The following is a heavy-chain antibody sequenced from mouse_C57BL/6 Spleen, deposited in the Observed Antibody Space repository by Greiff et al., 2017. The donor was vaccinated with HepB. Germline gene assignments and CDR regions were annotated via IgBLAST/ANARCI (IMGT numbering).Heavy chain of an antibody. CDR3: ARGFTTVVAFDY. CDR1: GYTFTSYW. Sequence: VQLQQPGAELVMPGASVKLSCKASGYTFTSYWMHWVKQRPGQGLEWIGEIDPSDSYTNYNQKFKGKSTLTVDKSSSTAYMQLSSLTSEDSAVYYCARGFTTVVAFDYWGQGTTLIVSS. CDR2: IDPSDSYT. V-gene: IGHV1-69*01. D-gene: IGHD1-1*01. J-gene: IGHJ2*01.